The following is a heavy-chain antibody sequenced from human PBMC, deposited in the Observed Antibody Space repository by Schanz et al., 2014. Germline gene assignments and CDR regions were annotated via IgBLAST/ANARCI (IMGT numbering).Heavy chain of an antibody. CDR2: ISDNGIST. Sequence: EVQLLESGGGLAQPGGSLRLACAASGFNFNTYAMSWVRQAPGKGLEWVSGISDNGISTYYADSVKGRFSISRENSKNTLDLQMNSLRAEDTAIYYCAKDLAAVGVFDYWGQGSLVTVSP. CDR3: AKDLAAVGVFDY. D-gene: IGHD6-13*01. J-gene: IGHJ4*02. CDR1: GFNFNTYA. V-gene: IGHV3-23*01.